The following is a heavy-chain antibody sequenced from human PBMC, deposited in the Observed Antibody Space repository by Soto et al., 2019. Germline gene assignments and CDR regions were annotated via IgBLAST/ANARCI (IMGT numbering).Heavy chain of an antibody. J-gene: IGHJ5*02. D-gene: IGHD3-10*01. V-gene: IGHV1-18*01. CDR3: ARGVGSGSYYNQYNWFDP. CDR1: GYTFTNYG. CDR2: INVYNGNT. Sequence: QVQLVQSGGEVKKPGASVKVSCKASGYTFTNYGISWVRQAPGQGLEWMGWINVYNGNTKYAQKVQGRGTMTTDTSTSTAYMERRSLRSDDTAVYYCARGVGSGSYYNQYNWFDPWGQGTLVTVSS.